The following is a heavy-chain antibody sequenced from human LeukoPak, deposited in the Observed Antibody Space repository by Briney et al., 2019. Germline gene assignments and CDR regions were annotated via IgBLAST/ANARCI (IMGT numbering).Heavy chain of an antibody. V-gene: IGHV1-2*02. Sequence: ASVKVSCRASGYTFTGYYMHWVRQAPGQGLEWMGWINPNSGGTNYAQKFQGRVTMTRDTSISTAYMELSRLRSDDTAVYYCARFDIVVVPAGFDYWGQGTLVTVSS. D-gene: IGHD2-2*01. CDR1: GYTFTGYY. CDR2: INPNSGGT. CDR3: ARFDIVVVPAGFDY. J-gene: IGHJ4*02.